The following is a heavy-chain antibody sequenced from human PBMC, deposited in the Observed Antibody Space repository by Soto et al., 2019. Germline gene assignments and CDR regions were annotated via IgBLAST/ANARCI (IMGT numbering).Heavy chain of an antibody. V-gene: IGHV3-21*01. D-gene: IGHD5-12*01. Sequence: GGSLRLSCAASGFTFSSYSMNWVRQAPGKGLEWVSSISSSSSYIYYADSVKGRFTISRDNAKNSLYLQMNSLRAEDTAVYYCARARGLTSPMDVWGQGTTVTVSS. CDR2: ISSSSSYI. CDR1: GFTFSSYS. CDR3: ARARGLTSPMDV. J-gene: IGHJ6*02.